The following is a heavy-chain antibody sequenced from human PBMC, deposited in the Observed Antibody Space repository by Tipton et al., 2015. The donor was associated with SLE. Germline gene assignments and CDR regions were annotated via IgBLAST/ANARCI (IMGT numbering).Heavy chain of an antibody. Sequence: SLRLSCAASVFTFSSYGMHWVRQAPGKGLEWVAVTSYYGSNKYYADSVKGRFTISRDNSKNTLYLQMNSLRAEDTAGYYCAKDRYSDLYYYMDVWGKGTTVTVSS. V-gene: IGHV3-30*18. J-gene: IGHJ6*03. CDR2: TSYYGSNK. CDR1: VFTFSSYG. D-gene: IGHD5-12*01. CDR3: AKDRYSDLYYYMDV.